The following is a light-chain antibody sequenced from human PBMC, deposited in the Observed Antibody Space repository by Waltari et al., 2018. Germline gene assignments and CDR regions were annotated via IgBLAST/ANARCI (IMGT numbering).Light chain of an antibody. J-gene: IGKJ1*01. V-gene: IGKV1-5*03. Sequence: DIQMTQSPSTLSASVGDRVTITCRASQSIGYWLAWYQQKAGKAPKLLIAEASNLESGVQPRFSGSGAGTEFTLTISSLQPDDFATYYGQHYNRFSQTFGQGTKVAI. CDR2: EAS. CDR1: QSIGYW. CDR3: QHYNRFSQT.